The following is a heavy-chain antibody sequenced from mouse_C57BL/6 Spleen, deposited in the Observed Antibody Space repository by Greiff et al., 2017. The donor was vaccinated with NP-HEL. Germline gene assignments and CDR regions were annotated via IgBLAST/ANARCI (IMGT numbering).Heavy chain of an antibody. D-gene: IGHD1-1*01. J-gene: IGHJ4*01. CDR1: GFTFSDYG. Sequence: EVQVVESGGGLVKPGGSLKLSCAASGFTFSDYGMHWVRQAPEKGLEWVAYISSGSSTIYYAATVKGRFTISRDNAKNTLFLQMTSLRSEDTAMYYCAREGYGTRAMDYWGQGTSVTVSS. CDR2: ISSGSSTI. CDR3: AREGYGTRAMDY. V-gene: IGHV5-17*01.